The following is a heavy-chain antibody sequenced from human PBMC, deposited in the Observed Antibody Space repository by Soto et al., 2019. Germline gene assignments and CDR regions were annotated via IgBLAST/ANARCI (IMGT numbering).Heavy chain of an antibody. CDR2: INPSGGST. CDR1: GFTFTSFY. D-gene: IGHD6-19*01. J-gene: IGHJ6*02. CDR3: AREGIAVAGAPGPKVYYYYGMDV. V-gene: IGHV1-46*01. Sequence: ASVKVSCKASGFTFTSFYMHWVRQAPGQGLEWMGIINPSGGSTSYAQKVQGRVTMTRDTSTSTVYMELSSLRSEDTAVYYCAREGIAVAGAPGPKVYYYYGMDVWGQGTTVTAP.